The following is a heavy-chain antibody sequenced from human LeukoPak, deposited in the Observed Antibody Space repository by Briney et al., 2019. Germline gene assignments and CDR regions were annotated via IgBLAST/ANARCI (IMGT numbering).Heavy chain of an antibody. V-gene: IGHV1-2*02. D-gene: IGHD6-13*01. J-gene: IGHJ4*02. CDR2: INPNSGGT. Sequence: ASVKVSCKASGYTFTGYYMHWVRQAPGQGLEWVGWINPNSGGTNYAQKFQGRVTMTRDTSISTAYMELSRLRSDDTAVYYCARARIAAAGSFDYWGQGTLVTVSS. CDR3: ARARIAAAGSFDY. CDR1: GYTFTGYY.